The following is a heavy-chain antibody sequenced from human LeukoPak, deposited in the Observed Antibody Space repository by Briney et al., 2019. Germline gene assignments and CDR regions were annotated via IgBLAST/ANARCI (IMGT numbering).Heavy chain of an antibody. CDR1: GFTFSSYA. CDR3: AKQPQPLYYDFWSGYYNLFDY. V-gene: IGHV3-23*01. J-gene: IGHJ4*02. Sequence: GGSLRLSCAASGFTFSSYAMSWVRQAPGKGLEWVSAISGSGNSTYYADSAKGRFTISRDNSKNTLYLQMNSLRAEDTAVYYCAKQPQPLYYDFWSGYYNLFDYWGQGTLVTVSS. CDR2: ISGSGNST. D-gene: IGHD3-3*01.